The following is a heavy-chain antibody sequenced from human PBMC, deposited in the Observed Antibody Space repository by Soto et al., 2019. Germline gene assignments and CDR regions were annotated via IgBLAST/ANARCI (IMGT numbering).Heavy chain of an antibody. V-gene: IGHV4-61*08. Sequence: QVQLQESGPGLVKPSETLSLTCTVSVSGGSVSTGVHYWSWIRQPPGKGLEWIGYIYYSGSSNYNPSLKSRVTISVDTSKNQFSLKLTSVTAADTAVYYCARGYYTSWYWFDRWGRGTLVTVSS. CDR2: IYYSGSS. CDR3: ARGYYTSWYWFDR. D-gene: IGHD6-13*01. CDR1: GGSVSTGVHY. J-gene: IGHJ2*01.